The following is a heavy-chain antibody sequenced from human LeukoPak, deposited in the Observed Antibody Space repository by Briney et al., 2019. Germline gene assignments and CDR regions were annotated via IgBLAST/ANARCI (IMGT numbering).Heavy chain of an antibody. CDR1: GYSFTSYW. V-gene: IGHV5-51*01. CDR3: ARHSNPSIADSSYYYYGMDV. Sequence: GESLKISCKGSGYSFTSYWIGWVRQMPGKGLEWMGIIYPGDSDTRYSPSFQGQVTISADKSISTAYLQWSSLKASDTAMYYCARHSNPSIADSSYYYYGMDVWAKGPRSPSP. D-gene: IGHD6-6*01. J-gene: IGHJ6*02. CDR2: IYPGDSDT.